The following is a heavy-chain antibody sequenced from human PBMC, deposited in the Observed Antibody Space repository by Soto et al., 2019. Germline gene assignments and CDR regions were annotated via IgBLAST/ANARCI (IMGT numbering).Heavy chain of an antibody. CDR3: VRSGHIGEKVA. Sequence: SETLSLTCTVSGASMRDYYGTWVRQSPGRGLEWIGFMHSNGNANYSSSLRGRATISVDTYKNQFSLILTSVTAADTAVYYCVRSGHIGEKVASGQGILVT. V-gene: IGHV4-59*01. J-gene: IGHJ5*02. CDR1: GASMRDYY. CDR2: MHSNGNA. D-gene: IGHD2-21*01.